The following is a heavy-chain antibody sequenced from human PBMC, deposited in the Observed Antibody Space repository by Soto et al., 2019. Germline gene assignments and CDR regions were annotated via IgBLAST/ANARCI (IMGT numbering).Heavy chain of an antibody. CDR3: ARDSFLLTMVRGTNTSYYYYGMDV. CDR2: ISAYNGNT. J-gene: IGHJ6*02. CDR1: GYTFTSYG. Sequence: ASVKVSCKASGYTFTSYGISWVRQAPGQGLEWMGWISAYNGNTNYAQKLQGRVTMTTDTSTSTAYMELRSLRSDDTAVYYCARDSFLLTMVRGTNTSYYYYGMDVWGQGTTVTVSS. D-gene: IGHD3-10*01. V-gene: IGHV1-18*01.